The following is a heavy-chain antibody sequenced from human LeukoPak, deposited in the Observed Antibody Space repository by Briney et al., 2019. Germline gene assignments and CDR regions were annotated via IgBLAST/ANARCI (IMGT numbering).Heavy chain of an antibody. V-gene: IGHV3-7*01. D-gene: IGHD6-19*01. Sequence: GGSLRPSCAASGFTFTSYWMSWVRQAPGKGLEWVANIKQDGSEKHYVDSVKGRFTISRDNTKNSLYLQMNSLRADDTAVYYCTRLHNSGWTGYWGQGTLVTVSS. J-gene: IGHJ4*02. CDR1: GFTFTSYW. CDR2: IKQDGSEK. CDR3: TRLHNSGWTGY.